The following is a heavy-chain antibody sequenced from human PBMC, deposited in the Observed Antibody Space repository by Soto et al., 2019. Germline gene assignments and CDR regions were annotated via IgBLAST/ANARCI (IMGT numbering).Heavy chain of an antibody. D-gene: IGHD3-10*01. CDR2: IEHNGNN. CDR1: GGTFSGYF. Sequence: PSETLSLTCAVYGGTFSGYFWTWVRQPPGKGLEWIGEIEHNGNNNINPSLKGRVTMSVDTSKNQISLTLTSVTAADTAVYFCARDFRYFPYWGQGTLVTVSS. V-gene: IGHV4-34*01. CDR3: ARDFRYFPY. J-gene: IGHJ4*02.